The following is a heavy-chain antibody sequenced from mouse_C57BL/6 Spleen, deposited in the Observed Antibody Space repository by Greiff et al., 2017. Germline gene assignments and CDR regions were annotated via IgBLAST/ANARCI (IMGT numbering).Heavy chain of an antibody. CDR1: GYTFTSYW. Sequence: VQLQQPGAELVRPGSSVTLSCKASGYTFTSYWLHWVQQRPIQGLEWLGNIDPSGSEPPSNPKFTDQATLTVDKASSTAYMQLSSLTSDDSAVYYCARVVTTVVADAMDDWGQGTSVTVSS. J-gene: IGHJ4*01. CDR2: IDPSGSEP. CDR3: ARVVTTVVADAMDD. D-gene: IGHD1-1*01. V-gene: IGHV1-52*01.